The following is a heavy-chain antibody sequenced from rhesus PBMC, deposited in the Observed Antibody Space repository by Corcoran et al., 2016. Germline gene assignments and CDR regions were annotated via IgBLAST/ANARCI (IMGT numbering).Heavy chain of an antibody. CDR1: GGSFSGYY. D-gene: IGHD4-23*01. V-gene: IGHV4-165*01. Sequence: QVQLQESGPGLVKPSETLSLTCAVSGGSFSGYYWGWIRQPPGKGRGWIGYISGSSGSTDYNPSLKSRVTISTDTSKNQFSLKLSSVTAADTAGYYCARVDTVTNFDYWGQGVLVTVSS. CDR3: ARVDTVTNFDY. J-gene: IGHJ4*01. CDR2: ISGSSGST.